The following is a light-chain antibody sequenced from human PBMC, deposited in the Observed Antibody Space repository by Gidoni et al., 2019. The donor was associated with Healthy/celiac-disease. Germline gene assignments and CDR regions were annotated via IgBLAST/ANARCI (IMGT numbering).Light chain of an antibody. Sequence: MTQSPPSLSVTPGEPASISCRSSQSLLHSNGYDYLDWYLQKPGQSPQLLIYLGSNRASGVPDRFSGSGSGTDFTLKISRVEAEDVGIYYCMQALQTPITFGQGTRLDIK. CDR1: QSLLHSNGYDY. V-gene: IGKV2-28*01. CDR2: LGS. CDR3: MQALQTPIT. J-gene: IGKJ5*01.